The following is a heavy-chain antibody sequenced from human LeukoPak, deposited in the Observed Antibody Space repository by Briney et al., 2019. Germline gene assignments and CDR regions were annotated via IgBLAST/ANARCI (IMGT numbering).Heavy chain of an antibody. J-gene: IGHJ3*02. CDR1: GFTFSNYA. D-gene: IGHD2-2*01. CDR2: ISASGDNT. CDR3: AKDLPATWAFDI. V-gene: IGHV3-23*01. Sequence: GESLRLSCVASGFTFSNYAMSWIRQDPEKGLEWVSTISASGDNTYYADSVRGRFTISRDNSKNTLYLQMNSLRAKDTAVYYCAKDLPATWAFDIWGRGTRVTVSS.